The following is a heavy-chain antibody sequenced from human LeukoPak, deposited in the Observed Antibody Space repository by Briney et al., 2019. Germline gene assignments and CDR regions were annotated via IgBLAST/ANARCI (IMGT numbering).Heavy chain of an antibody. V-gene: IGHV1-2*02. CDR1: GYTFTGHY. Sequence: ASVKVSCKASGYTFTGHYMHWVRQAPGQGLEWMGWINPNSGGTNYAQKFQGRVTMTRDTSISTAYMELSRLRSDDTAVYYCARAKRIAAASSYYYMDVWGKGTTVTVSS. J-gene: IGHJ6*03. D-gene: IGHD6-13*01. CDR2: INPNSGGT. CDR3: ARAKRIAAASSYYYMDV.